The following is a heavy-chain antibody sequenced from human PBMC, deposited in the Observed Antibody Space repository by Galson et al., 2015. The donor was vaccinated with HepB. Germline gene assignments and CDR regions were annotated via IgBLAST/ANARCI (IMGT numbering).Heavy chain of an antibody. CDR2: IYYSGST. Sequence: TLSLTCTVSGDSISSGVYYWSRIRQPPGKGLEWIGYIYYSGSTNYNPSLRSRVTISVDTSKNQFSLKLSSVTAADTAVYYCARSHVSSGWGPWFDLWGRGTLVTVSS. CDR1: GDSISSGVYY. J-gene: IGHJ2*01. D-gene: IGHD6-19*01. CDR3: ARSHVSSGWGPWFDL. V-gene: IGHV4-30-4*01.